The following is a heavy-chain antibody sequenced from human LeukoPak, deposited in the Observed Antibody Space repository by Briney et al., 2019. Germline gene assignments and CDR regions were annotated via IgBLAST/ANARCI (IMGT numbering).Heavy chain of an antibody. D-gene: IGHD2-15*01. CDR3: AKSSASAGSYGLDY. J-gene: IGHJ4*02. CDR2: ISYGGSNK. Sequence: PGGPLTLSCAASGFTFSSYGMHGLRQAPGKGVEGVAVISYGGSNKYYAHSVKGRFTISRDNSKNTLYLQINSLRAEDTAVYHCAKSSASAGSYGLDYWGQGTLVTVSS. V-gene: IGHV3-30*18. CDR1: GFTFSSYG.